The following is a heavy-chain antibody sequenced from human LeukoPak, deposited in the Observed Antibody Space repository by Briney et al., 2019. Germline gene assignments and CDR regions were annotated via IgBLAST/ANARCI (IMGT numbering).Heavy chain of an antibody. CDR2: VYRSGST. J-gene: IGHJ3*02. V-gene: IGHV4-38-2*02. D-gene: IGHD6-19*01. CDR1: GYSINSGYY. Sequence: SETLSLTCTVSGYSINSGYYWGWIRQPPGKGLEWIGSVYRSGSTYYNPSLESRVTISVDTSKNQCSLKLSSVTAADTAVYYCASIAVAGTSLAFDIWGQGTMVTVSS. CDR3: ASIAVAGTSLAFDI.